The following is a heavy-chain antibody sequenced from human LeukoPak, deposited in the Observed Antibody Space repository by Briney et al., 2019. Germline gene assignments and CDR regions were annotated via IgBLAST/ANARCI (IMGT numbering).Heavy chain of an antibody. D-gene: IGHD3-22*01. CDR2: IYQSGSA. CDR3: ARNSYYDNSGEGAFDI. CDR1: GGSTSVYY. Sequence: SETLSLTCTVSGGSTSVYYWSWIRQPPGRGLEWIGYIYQSGSASYNPSLQSRVTISIDKSKNQFSLNLNSVTAADTAVYYCARNSYYDNSGEGAFDIWGQGTMVTVSS. V-gene: IGHV4-59*12. J-gene: IGHJ3*02.